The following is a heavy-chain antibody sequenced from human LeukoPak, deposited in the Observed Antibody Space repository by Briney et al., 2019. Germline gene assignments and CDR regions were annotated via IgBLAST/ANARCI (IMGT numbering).Heavy chain of an antibody. V-gene: IGHV3-74*03. D-gene: IGHD1-1*01. Sequence: PGGSLRLSCAASGFTFSSYWMHWVRQVPGKGLVWVSRISSEGSSTKYADSVKGRFTISRDNAKNTLYLQMNSPRAEDTAVYYCARGYDLNWFDPWGQGTRVTVSS. CDR1: GFTFSSYW. CDR2: ISSEGSST. CDR3: ARGYDLNWFDP. J-gene: IGHJ5*02.